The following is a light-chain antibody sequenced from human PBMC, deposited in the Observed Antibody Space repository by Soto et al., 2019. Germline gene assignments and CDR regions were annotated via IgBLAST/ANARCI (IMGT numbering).Light chain of an antibody. CDR2: AAS. V-gene: IGKV1-39*01. CDR3: HQTYNTLYT. CDR1: QTIDNY. J-gene: IGKJ2*01. Sequence: IPMTQSPSSRSPFFGDMVSISCRTSQTIDNYLNWYQQKPGKAPQLLISAASTLQSGVSSRFSGSGSGTEFTLTISSLQPEDYATYYCHQTYNTLYTFGQGTKVDIK.